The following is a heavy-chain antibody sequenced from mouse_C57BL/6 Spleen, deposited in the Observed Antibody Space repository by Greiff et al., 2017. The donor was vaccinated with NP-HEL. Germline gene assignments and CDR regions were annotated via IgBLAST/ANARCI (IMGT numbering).Heavy chain of an antibody. CDR3: ARSCDAYFDY. CDR2: IYPGDGDT. J-gene: IGHJ2*01. V-gene: IGHV1-82*01. CDR1: GYAFSSSW. Sequence: VQRVESGPELVKPGASVKISCKASGYAFSSSWMNWVKQRPGKGLEWIGRIYPGDGDTNYNGKFKGKATLTADKSSSTAYMQLSSLTSEDSAVYFCARSCDAYFDYWGQGTTLTVSS. D-gene: IGHD2-13*01.